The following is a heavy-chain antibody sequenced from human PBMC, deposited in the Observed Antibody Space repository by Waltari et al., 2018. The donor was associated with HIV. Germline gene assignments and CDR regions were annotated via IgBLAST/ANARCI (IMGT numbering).Heavy chain of an antibody. CDR3: ARGSEYSGYADAFDI. CDR2: IYGGGST. J-gene: IGHJ3*02. CDR1: DFTVSSDY. Sequence: EVQLVETGGGLIQPGGSLRLSGAASDFTVSSDYMSWVRQVPGKGLEWVSVIYGGGSTYYADSVKGRFTISRDNSKNTLYLQMNSLRAEDTAIYYCARGSEYSGYADAFDIWGQGTMVTVSS. D-gene: IGHD5-12*01. V-gene: IGHV3-53*02.